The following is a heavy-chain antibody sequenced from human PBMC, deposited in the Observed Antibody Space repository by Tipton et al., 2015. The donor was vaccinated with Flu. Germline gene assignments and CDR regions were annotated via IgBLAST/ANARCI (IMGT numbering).Heavy chain of an antibody. CDR3: AKSDCGSGGCKLTDH. J-gene: IGHJ4*02. Sequence: SLRLSCAASGFAFSNYAMNWVRRAPGAGLEWVSSISGSGDVTHYADSVKGRFTVSRDNSQNTVHLQMNSLRVEGTALYYCAKSDCGSGGCKLTDHWGQGSLVTVSS. V-gene: IGHV3-23*01. CDR1: GFAFSNYA. D-gene: IGHD2-21*01. CDR2: ISGSGDVT.